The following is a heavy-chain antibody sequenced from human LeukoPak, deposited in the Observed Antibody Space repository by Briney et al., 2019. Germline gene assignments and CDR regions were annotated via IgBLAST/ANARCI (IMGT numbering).Heavy chain of an antibody. J-gene: IGHJ6*03. CDR1: GFTFNSAW. CDR3: TTIGRLRPYYYYYMDV. Sequence: PGGSLRLSCAASGFTFNSAWMSWVRQAPGKGLEWVAQIKTETDGGTTDYAAPVKGRFTISRDDSKNALYLQMNSLKTEDTAVYYCTTIGRLRPYYYYYMDVWGKGTTVTISS. D-gene: IGHD5-12*01. CDR2: IKTETDGGTT. V-gene: IGHV3-15*01.